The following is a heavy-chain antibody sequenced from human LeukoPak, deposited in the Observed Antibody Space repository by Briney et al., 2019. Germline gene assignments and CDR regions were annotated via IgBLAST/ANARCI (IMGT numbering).Heavy chain of an antibody. CDR1: GLTFSTHA. J-gene: IGHJ4*02. CDR3: AKDRLMVYALPAPYFDY. Sequence: PGGSLRLSCVSSGLTFSTHAIHWVRQAPGKGLEWVALLSYGGRNKWYADSVKGRFTVSGDGSKNTLYLQMNSLRAEDTAVYYCAKDRLMVYALPAPYFDYWGQGTLVTVSS. D-gene: IGHD2-8*01. CDR2: LSYGGRNK. V-gene: IGHV3-30*04.